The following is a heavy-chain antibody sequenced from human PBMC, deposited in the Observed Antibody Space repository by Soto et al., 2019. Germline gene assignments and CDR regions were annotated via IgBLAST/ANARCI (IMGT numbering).Heavy chain of an antibody. CDR2: INPNSGGT. V-gene: IGHV1-2*04. Sequence: GASVKVSCKASGYTFTGYYMHWVRQAPGQGLEWMGWINPNSGGTNYAQKFQGWVTMTRDTSISTAYMELSSLRSGDTAVYFCTVYNVLVGYYQAKWFDPWGQGTLVTVSS. D-gene: IGHD3-9*01. J-gene: IGHJ5*02. CDR3: TVYNVLVGYYQAKWFDP. CDR1: GYTFTGYY.